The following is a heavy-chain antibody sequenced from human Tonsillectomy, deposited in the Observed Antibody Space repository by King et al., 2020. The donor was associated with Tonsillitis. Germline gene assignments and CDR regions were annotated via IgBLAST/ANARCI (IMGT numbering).Heavy chain of an antibody. V-gene: IGHV3-30-3*01. CDR3: ARDRGYCSGGNCYRPYYFDY. Sequence: QVQLVESGGGVVQPGRSLRLSCAASGFTFSTYAMHWVRQAPGKGLEWVAVISYDGSMIYYADSVKGRFNISRDNSKSSLYLQMNSLRDEDTAVYFCARDRGYCSGGNCYRPYYFDYWGQGTLVTVSS. D-gene: IGHD2-15*01. CDR1: GFTFSTYA. CDR2: ISYDGSMI. J-gene: IGHJ4*02.